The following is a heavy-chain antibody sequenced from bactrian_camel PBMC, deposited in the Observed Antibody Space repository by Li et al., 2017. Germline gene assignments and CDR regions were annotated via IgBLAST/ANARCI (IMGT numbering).Heavy chain of an antibody. J-gene: IGHJ4*01. CDR1: GTCRFG. V-gene: IGHV3S55*01. D-gene: IGHD2*01. Sequence: VQLVESGGGSVQAGGSLRLSCAVSGTCRFGMRWYRQAPGKERGFVSRIDSDGTSRYVHSVKGRFTISKDSGEDILYLQMNSLKPEDTAMYYCAASASYCSGGFRLSPYPYVFWARGPRSPSP. CDR2: IDSDGTS.